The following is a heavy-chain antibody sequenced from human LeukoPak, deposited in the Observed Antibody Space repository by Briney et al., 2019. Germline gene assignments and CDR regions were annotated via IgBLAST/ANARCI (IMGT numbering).Heavy chain of an antibody. CDR3: ARGDSGSYYFDY. CDR1: GVTFSNYA. J-gene: IGHJ4*02. Sequence: GGSLRLSCAASGVTFSNYAMSWVRQAPGKGLEWVSGISGSGGSTYYPDSVRGRFTISRDNSKNTVYLQMNSLRAEDTAVYYCARGDSGSYYFDYWGQGTLVTVSS. D-gene: IGHD1-26*01. V-gene: IGHV3-23*01. CDR2: ISGSGGST.